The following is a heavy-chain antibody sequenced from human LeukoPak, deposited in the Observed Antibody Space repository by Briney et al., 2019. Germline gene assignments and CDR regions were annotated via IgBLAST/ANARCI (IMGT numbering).Heavy chain of an antibody. CDR1: GGSISSGNW. Sequence: SGTLSLTCTASGGSISSGNWWRWVRQPPGKGLEWIGEIYHSGSTNYNPSLKSRVTISVDKSKNQFSLKLSSVTAADTAVYYCVSKDYGSGCYYIGAYWRQGTLVTVSS. D-gene: IGHD3-10*01. J-gene: IGHJ4*02. CDR3: VSKDYGSGCYYIGAY. CDR2: IYHSGST. V-gene: IGHV4-4*02.